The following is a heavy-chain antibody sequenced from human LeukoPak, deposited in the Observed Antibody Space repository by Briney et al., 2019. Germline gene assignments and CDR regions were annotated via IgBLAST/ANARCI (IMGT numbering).Heavy chain of an antibody. V-gene: IGHV3-53*01. CDR2: IYSGGTT. CDR3: ARGTHCSSTSCSVY. D-gene: IGHD2-2*01. Sequence: GGSLRLSCAASGFSVSSSYMSWVRQAPGKGLEWVSVIYSGGTTYYADSVEGRFTISRDNSKNTLDLQMNSLRAEDTAVYYCARGTHCSSTSCSVYWGQGTLVTISS. J-gene: IGHJ4*02. CDR1: GFSVSSSY.